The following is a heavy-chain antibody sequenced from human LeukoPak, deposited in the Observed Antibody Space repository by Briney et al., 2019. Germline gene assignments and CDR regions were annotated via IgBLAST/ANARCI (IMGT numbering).Heavy chain of an antibody. CDR2: ISAYNGNT. J-gene: IGHJ5*02. CDR1: GYTFTSYG. CDR3: ARLDTAMPSANWFDP. V-gene: IGHV1-18*01. D-gene: IGHD5-18*01. Sequence: ASVKVSCKASGYTFTSYGISWVRQAPRQGLEWMGWISAYNGNTNYAQKLQGRVTMTTDTSTSTAYMELRSLRSDDTAVYYSARLDTAMPSANWFDPWGQGTLVTVSS.